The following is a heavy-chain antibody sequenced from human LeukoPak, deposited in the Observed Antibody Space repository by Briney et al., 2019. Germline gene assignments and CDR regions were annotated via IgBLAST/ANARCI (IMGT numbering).Heavy chain of an antibody. Sequence: GASVKVSCKASGYTFTAYYLQWVRLAPGQGLEWMGWINPKSGGTEYAQRFQGRVTMTRDTSTSTAYMELSRLRSDDTAVYYCARGHCSANSCYEDYYNGLDVWGQGTTVTVSS. CDR1: GYTFTAYY. V-gene: IGHV1-2*02. D-gene: IGHD2-2*01. CDR2: INPKSGGT. CDR3: ARGHCSANSCYEDYYNGLDV. J-gene: IGHJ6*02.